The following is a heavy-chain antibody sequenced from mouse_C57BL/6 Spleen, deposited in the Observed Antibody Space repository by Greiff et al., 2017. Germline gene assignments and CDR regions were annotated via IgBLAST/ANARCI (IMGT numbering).Heavy chain of an antibody. CDR3: ASEGNYGSSYGRYAY. CDR1: GYTFTSYW. J-gene: IGHJ3*01. V-gene: IGHV1-69*01. D-gene: IGHD1-1*01. CDR2: IDPSDSYT. Sequence: VQLQQPGAELVMPGASVKLSCKASGYTFTSYWMHWVKQRPGQGLEWIGEIDPSDSYTNYNQKFKGKSPLTVDKSSSTAYMQLSSLTSEDSAVYYCASEGNYGSSYGRYAYWGQGTLVTVSA.